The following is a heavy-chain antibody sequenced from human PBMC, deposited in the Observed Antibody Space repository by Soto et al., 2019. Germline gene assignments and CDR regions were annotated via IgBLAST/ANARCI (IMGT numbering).Heavy chain of an antibody. CDR3: AKRPLGSIAARPFDY. CDR1: GFTFSSYA. Sequence: GGSLRLSCAASGFTFSSYAMSWVRQAPGKGLEWVSAISGSGGSTYYADSVKGRFTISRDNSKNTLYLQMNSLRAEDTAVYYCAKRPLGSIAARPFDYWGQGTLVTVSS. D-gene: IGHD6-6*01. V-gene: IGHV3-23*01. J-gene: IGHJ4*02. CDR2: ISGSGGST.